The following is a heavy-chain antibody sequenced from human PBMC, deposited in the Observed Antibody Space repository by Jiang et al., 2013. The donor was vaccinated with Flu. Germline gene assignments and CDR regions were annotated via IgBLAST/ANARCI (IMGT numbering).Heavy chain of an antibody. J-gene: IGHJ4*02. CDR2: INHSGST. CDR1: GGSFSGYY. CDR3: ARGAAAGMVY. Sequence: LLKPSETLSLTCAVYGGSFSGYYWSWIRQPPGKGLEWIGEINHSGSTNYNPSLKSRVTISVDTSKNQFSLKLSSVTAADTAVYYCARGAAAGMVYWGQGTLVTVSS. V-gene: IGHV4-34*01. D-gene: IGHD6-13*01.